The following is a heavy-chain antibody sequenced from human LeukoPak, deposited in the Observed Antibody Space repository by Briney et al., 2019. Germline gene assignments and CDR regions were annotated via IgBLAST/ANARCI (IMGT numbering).Heavy chain of an antibody. CDR3: AGSPNYYFDY. CDR2: IYYSGST. J-gene: IGHJ4*02. V-gene: IGHV4-31*03. Sequence: PSETLSLTCTVSGGSISSGGYYWRWIRQHPGKGLEWIGYIYYSGSTYYNPSLKSRVTISVDTSKNLFSLKLSSVTAADTAVYYCAGSPNYYFDYWGQGTLVTVSS. CDR1: GGSISSGGYY.